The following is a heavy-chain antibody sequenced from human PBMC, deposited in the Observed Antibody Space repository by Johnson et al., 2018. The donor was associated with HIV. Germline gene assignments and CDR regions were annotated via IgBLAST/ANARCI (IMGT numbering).Heavy chain of an antibody. J-gene: IGHJ3*02. CDR2: IYSGGST. Sequence: QVQLVESGGGVVQPGRSLRLSCAASGLTFSGSGMHWVRQAPGKGREWVSVIYSGGSTYYADSVKGRFTLSRDNSKNTMYLQMNSLRAEDTAVYYCARATVDDYGDYDDAFDIWGQGTMVTVSS. CDR3: ARATVDDYGDYDDAFDI. D-gene: IGHD4-17*01. V-gene: IGHV3-NL1*01. CDR1: GLTFSGSG.